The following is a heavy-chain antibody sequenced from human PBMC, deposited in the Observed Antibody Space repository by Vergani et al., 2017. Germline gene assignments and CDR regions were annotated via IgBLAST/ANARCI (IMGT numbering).Heavy chain of an antibody. J-gene: IGHJ6*02. CDR2: ISAYNGNT. CDR1: GYTFTSYG. Sequence: QVQLVQSGAEVKKPGSSVKVSCKASGYTFTSYGISWVRQAPGQGLEWMGWISAYNGNTNYAQKFQGRVTITADESTSTAYMELSSLRSEDTAVYYCASRSSSSSSRDYYYGMDVWGQGTTVTVSS. V-gene: IGHV1-18*01. D-gene: IGHD6-13*01. CDR3: ASRSSSSSSRDYYYGMDV.